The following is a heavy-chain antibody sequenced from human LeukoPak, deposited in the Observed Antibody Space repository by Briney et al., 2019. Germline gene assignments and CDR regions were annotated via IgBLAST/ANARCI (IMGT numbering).Heavy chain of an antibody. V-gene: IGHV4-59*01. CDR3: ATSADTRWLHSFDY. CDR2: IYYSGST. CDR1: GGSISTYY. D-gene: IGHD5-24*01. Sequence: SETLSLTCTVSGGSISTYYWSWIRQPPGKGLQWIGYIYYSGSTNYNTSLKSRVTISVDTSKNQFSLKLSSVTAADTAVYYCATSADTRWLHSFDYWGQGTLVTASS. J-gene: IGHJ4*02.